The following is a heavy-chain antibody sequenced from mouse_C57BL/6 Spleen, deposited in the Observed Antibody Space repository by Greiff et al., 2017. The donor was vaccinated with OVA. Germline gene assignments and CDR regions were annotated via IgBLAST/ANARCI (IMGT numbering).Heavy chain of an antibody. CDR1: GYAFSSYW. CDR3: ARKEAYYSNYGGFAY. J-gene: IGHJ3*01. V-gene: IGHV1-80*01. CDR2: ICPGDGDT. D-gene: IGHD2-5*01. Sequence: VKLQESGAELVQPGASVKISCKASGYAFSSYWMNWVKQRPGKGLEWIGQICPGDGDTNYNGKFKGKATLTADKSSSTAYMQLSSLPSEDSAVYFCARKEAYYSNYGGFAYWGQGTLVTVSA.